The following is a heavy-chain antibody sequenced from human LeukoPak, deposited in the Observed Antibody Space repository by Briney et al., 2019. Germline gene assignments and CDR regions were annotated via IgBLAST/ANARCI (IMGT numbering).Heavy chain of an antibody. CDR2: ISGSGGST. CDR1: GFTLSSYA. D-gene: IGHD1-1*01. V-gene: IGHV3-23*01. J-gene: IGHJ3*02. Sequence: GGSLRLSCAVSGFTLSSYAMSWVRQAPGKGLEWPSGISGSGGSTYYADSVKGRFTISRDNSKNTLYLQVNSLRAEDTAVYYCAKDTTLVLDAFDIWGQGTMVTVSS. CDR3: AKDTTLVLDAFDI.